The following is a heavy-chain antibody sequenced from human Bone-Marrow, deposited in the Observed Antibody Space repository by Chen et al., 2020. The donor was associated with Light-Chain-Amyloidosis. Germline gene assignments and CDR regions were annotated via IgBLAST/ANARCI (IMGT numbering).Heavy chain of an antibody. J-gene: IGHJ4*02. CDR1: GYTFPNYW. CDR2: IYPDDSDA. V-gene: IGHV5-51*01. Sequence: EVQLEQSGQEVKKPGESLKISCKGSGYTFPNYWIGWVRQMPGKGLEWMGVIYPDDSDASDSPSFEGQLTISADKSITTAYLQWRGLKASDTAMYYCARRRDGYNFDYWGQGTLVTVSS. CDR3: ARRRDGYNFDY. D-gene: IGHD5-12*01.